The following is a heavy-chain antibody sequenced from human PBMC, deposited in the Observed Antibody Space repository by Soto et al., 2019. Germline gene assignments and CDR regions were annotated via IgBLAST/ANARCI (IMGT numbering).Heavy chain of an antibody. J-gene: IGHJ6*02. CDR2: IYYSGNA. CDR1: SDSISSGKHY. D-gene: IGHD5-12*01. V-gene: IGHV4-39*01. Sequence: PSETLSLTCTVSSDSISSGKHYWGWIRQSPERGLEWIGSIYYSGNAYYNPSLKSRVTISVDTSKNQFSLKLSSVIAADTAVYYCARHLQYTSVPTGYYYYGMDVWGQGTTVTVSS. CDR3: ARHLQYTSVPTGYYYYGMDV.